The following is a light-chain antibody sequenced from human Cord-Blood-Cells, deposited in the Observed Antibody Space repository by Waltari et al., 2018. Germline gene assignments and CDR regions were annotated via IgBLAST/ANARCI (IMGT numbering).Light chain of an antibody. CDR1: SSNLGNNS. CDR2: DNN. J-gene: IGLJ3*02. CDR3: GTWDSSLSAGV. V-gene: IGLV1-51*01. Sequence: QSVLTQPPSVSAAPGQKVTISCPGSSSNLGNNSVSWYQQLPGTAPKLLIYDNNKRPSGIPDRFSGSKSGTSATLGITGLQTGDEADYYCGTWDSSLSAGVFGGGTKLTVL.